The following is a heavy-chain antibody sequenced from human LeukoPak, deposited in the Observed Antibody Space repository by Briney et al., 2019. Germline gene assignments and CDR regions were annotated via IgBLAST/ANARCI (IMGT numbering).Heavy chain of an antibody. CDR2: ISGSGGST. CDR1: GFTFSSYA. J-gene: IGHJ3*02. D-gene: IGHD5-18*01. Sequence: SGGSLRLSCASSGFTFSSYAMSWVRQAPGKGLEWVSAISGSGGSTYYADSVKGRFTISRDNSKNTLYLQMNSLRAEDTAVYYCAKDRRGYSYGPDDAFDIWSQGTMVTVSS. V-gene: IGHV3-23*01. CDR3: AKDRRGYSYGPDDAFDI.